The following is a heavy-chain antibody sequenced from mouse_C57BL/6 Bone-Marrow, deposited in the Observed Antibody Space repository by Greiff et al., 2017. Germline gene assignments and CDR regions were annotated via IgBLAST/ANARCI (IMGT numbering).Heavy chain of an antibody. CDR1: GYTFTRYW. CDR3: ARIEAFYYGYFDY. V-gene: IGHV1-69*01. D-gene: IGHD1-1*01. CDR2: MDPSDSYT. J-gene: IGHJ2*01. Sequence: QVHVKQSGAELVLPGASVKLSCKASGYTFTRYWMHWVQQRPGQGLEWIGEMDPSDSYTNYNQKFKGKFTLTVDKSSSTAYMQLSSLTSEDSAVYYCARIEAFYYGYFDYWGQGTTLTVSS.